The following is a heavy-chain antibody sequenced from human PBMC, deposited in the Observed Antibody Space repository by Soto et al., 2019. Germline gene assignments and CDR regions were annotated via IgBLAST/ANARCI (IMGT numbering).Heavy chain of an antibody. CDR1: GFTFSTYG. V-gene: IGHV3-30*18. CDR2: ISHDGSNK. J-gene: IGHJ4*02. D-gene: IGHD6-19*01. CDR3: ANGYRSGWYYFDY. Sequence: QVQLVESGGGVVQPGRSLRLSCAASGFTFSTYGMHWVRQAPGKGLEWVAVISHDGSNKYYVDSVKGRFTISRDNSKNTRYLQMSSLKPEDTGVYYCANGYRSGWYYFDYWGQGTLVTVSS.